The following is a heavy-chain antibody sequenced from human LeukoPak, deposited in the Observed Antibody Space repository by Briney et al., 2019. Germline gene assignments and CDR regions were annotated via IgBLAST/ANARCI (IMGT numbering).Heavy chain of an antibody. CDR3: ARPSVAGHYERFGY. CDR1: GFTFSSYA. D-gene: IGHD6-19*01. CDR2: IRGSGDRT. Sequence: HPGGSLRLSCAASGFTFSSYAMSSVRQAPGKRLEWVSLIRGSGDRTYYADSVKGRFTISRDNSKDTVYLQMKSLRAEDTALYYCARPSVAGHYERFGYWGQGTLVTVSS. V-gene: IGHV3-23*01. J-gene: IGHJ4*02.